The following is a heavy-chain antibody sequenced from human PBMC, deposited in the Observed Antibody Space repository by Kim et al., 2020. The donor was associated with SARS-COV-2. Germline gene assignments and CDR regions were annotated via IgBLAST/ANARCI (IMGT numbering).Heavy chain of an antibody. CDR2: ISAYNGNT. V-gene: IGHV1-18*01. CDR1: GYTFTSYG. CDR3: ATQGPGSQQNY. Sequence: ASVKVSCKASGYTFTSYGISWVRQAPGQGLEWMGWISAYNGNTNYAQKLQGRVTMTTDTSTSTDYMELRSLRSDDTAGYYCATQGPGSQQNYWGQGTLVTVSS. J-gene: IGHJ4*02. D-gene: IGHD3-10*01.